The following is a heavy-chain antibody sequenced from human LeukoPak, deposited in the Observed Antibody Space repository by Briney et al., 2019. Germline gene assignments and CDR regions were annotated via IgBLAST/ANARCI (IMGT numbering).Heavy chain of an antibody. CDR3: TRDASTSSLFDY. J-gene: IGHJ4*02. D-gene: IGHD2-2*01. Sequence: ASVKVSCKASGYTFTGYYMHWVRQAPGQGLEWMGWINPNSGGTNYAQKFQGRVTMTRGTSISTAYMELSRLRSDDTAVYYCTRDASTSSLFDYWGQGTLVTVSS. V-gene: IGHV1-2*02. CDR2: INPNSGGT. CDR1: GYTFTGYY.